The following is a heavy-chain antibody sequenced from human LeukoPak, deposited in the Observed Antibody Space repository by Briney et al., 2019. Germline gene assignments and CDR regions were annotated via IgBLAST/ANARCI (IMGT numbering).Heavy chain of an antibody. CDR1: GGSISSYY. CDR2: IYDSGST. D-gene: IGHD1-26*01. Sequence: PPETLSLTCTVSGGSISSYYWSWIRQPPGKGLEWIGYIYDSGSTNYNPSLKSRVTISVDTSKNQFSLKLRSVTTADTAVYYCATEGPSGIYTFDIWGQGTMVTASS. V-gene: IGHV4-59*01. J-gene: IGHJ3*02. CDR3: ATEGPSGIYTFDI.